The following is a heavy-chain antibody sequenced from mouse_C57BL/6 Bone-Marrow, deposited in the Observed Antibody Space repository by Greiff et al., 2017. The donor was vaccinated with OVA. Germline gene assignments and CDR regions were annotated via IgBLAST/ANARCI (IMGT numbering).Heavy chain of an antibody. J-gene: IGHJ1*03. CDR3: ARDRAGTRYFDV. CDR2: ISDGGSYT. CDR1: GFTFSSYA. V-gene: IGHV5-4*01. D-gene: IGHD4-1*01. Sequence: EVQRVESGGGLVKPGGSLKLSCAASGFTFSSYAMSWVRQTPEKRLEWVATISDGGSYTYYPDNVKGRFTISRDNAKNNLYLQMSHLKSEDTAMYYCARDRAGTRYFDVWGTGTTVTVSS.